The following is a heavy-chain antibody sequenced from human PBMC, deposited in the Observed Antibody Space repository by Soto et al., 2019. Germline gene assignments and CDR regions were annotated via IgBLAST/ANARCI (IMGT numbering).Heavy chain of an antibody. CDR3: TTYSGYDWFDAFDL. CDR1: GFTFSNAW. D-gene: IGHD5-12*01. V-gene: IGHV3-15*07. J-gene: IGHJ3*01. Sequence: EVQLVESGGGLVKPGGSLRLSCAASGFTFSNAWMNWVRQAPGKGLEWVGRIKSKTDGGTTDYAAPVKGRFTISRDDSKNTLYLQMNSLKTEDTAVYYCTTYSGYDWFDAFDLWGQGTMVTVSS. CDR2: IKSKTDGGTT.